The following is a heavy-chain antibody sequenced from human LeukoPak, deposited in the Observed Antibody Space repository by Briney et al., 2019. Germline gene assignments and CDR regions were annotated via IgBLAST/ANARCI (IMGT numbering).Heavy chain of an antibody. D-gene: IGHD3-22*01. J-gene: IGHJ4*02. Sequence: GGSLRLSCAASGFTFDDYAMHWVRQAPGKGLEGVSGINWNSGTINYADSVKGRFTISRDNAKNSLYLQMNSLRPEDTAFYYCAKDLFSSGYYSTVDYWGQGTLVTVSS. CDR1: GFTFDDYA. CDR2: INWNSGTI. CDR3: AKDLFSSGYYSTVDY. V-gene: IGHV3-9*01.